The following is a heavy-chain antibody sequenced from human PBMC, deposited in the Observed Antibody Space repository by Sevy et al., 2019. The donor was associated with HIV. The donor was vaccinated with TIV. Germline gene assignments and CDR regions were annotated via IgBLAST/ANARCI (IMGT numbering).Heavy chain of an antibody. J-gene: IGHJ6*02. D-gene: IGHD5-12*01. Sequence: GESLKISCEGSGYSFTHYWIAWVRQIPGKGLGWMGIIYPGDPAPTYSPSFQGRVTISADKSINIAYLQWSRLRASDTAIYYCARLNGFEPYSYYALDVWGQGTTVTVSS. CDR1: GYSFTHYW. CDR2: IYPGDPAP. V-gene: IGHV5-51*01. CDR3: ARLNGFEPYSYYALDV.